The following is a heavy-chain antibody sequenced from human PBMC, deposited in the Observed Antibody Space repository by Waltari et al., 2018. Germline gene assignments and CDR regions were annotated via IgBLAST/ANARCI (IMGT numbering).Heavy chain of an antibody. J-gene: IGHJ4*02. CDR3: ARAKGYYYDSSGTPHY. D-gene: IGHD3-22*01. Sequence: QVQLVQSGAEVKKPGSSVKVSCKASGGTFSSYTISWVRQAPGQGLEWIGRIIPIRGIANYAQKFQGRVTITADKSTSTAYMGLSSLRSEDTAVYYCARAKGYYYDSSGTPHYWGQGTLVTVSS. CDR1: GGTFSSYT. CDR2: IIPIRGIA. V-gene: IGHV1-69*02.